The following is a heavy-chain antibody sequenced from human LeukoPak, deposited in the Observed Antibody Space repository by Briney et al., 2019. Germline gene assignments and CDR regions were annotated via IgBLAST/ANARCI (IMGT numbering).Heavy chain of an antibody. Sequence: ASVKVSCKVSGYTLTELSMHWVRQAPGKGLEWMGGSDPEDGETIYAQKFQGRVTMTEDTSTDTAYMELSSLRSEDTAVYYCATIMITFGGVIVMPWAFDIWGQGTMVTVSS. CDR1: GYTLTELS. V-gene: IGHV1-24*01. J-gene: IGHJ3*02. D-gene: IGHD3-16*02. CDR2: SDPEDGET. CDR3: ATIMITFGGVIVMPWAFDI.